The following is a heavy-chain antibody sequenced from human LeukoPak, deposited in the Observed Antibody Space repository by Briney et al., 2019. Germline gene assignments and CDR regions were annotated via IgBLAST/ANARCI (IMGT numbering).Heavy chain of an antibody. J-gene: IGHJ4*02. CDR1: GGTFSSYA. D-gene: IGHD6-13*01. Sequence: SVKVSCKASGGTFSSYAISWVRQAPGQGLEWMGGIIPIFGTANYAQKFQGRVTITADESTSTAYMELSSLRSEDTAVSYCAREGIAAEGLFDYWGQGTLVTVSS. CDR2: IIPIFGTA. V-gene: IGHV1-69*13. CDR3: AREGIAAEGLFDY.